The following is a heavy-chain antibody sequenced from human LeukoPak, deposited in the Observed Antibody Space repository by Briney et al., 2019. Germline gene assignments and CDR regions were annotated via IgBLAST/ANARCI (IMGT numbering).Heavy chain of an antibody. CDR1: GLTFSVYW. D-gene: IGHD1/OR15-1a*01. CDR2: IKEDGTVK. V-gene: IGHV3-7*01. CDR3: ARDRGWNTFDY. J-gene: IGHJ4*02. Sequence: GGSLRLPCAASGLTFSVYWVAWARQAPGKGLEWVANIKEDGTVKHDVDSVKGRLNISRDNAKESLFLQMNSLRAEDTAVYYCARDRGWNTFDYWGQGTLVTVSS.